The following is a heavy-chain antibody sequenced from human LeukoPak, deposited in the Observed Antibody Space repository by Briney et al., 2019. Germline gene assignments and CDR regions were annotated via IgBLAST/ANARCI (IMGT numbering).Heavy chain of an antibody. D-gene: IGHD7-27*01. CDR1: GFAFSSYA. CDR2: ISGSGGST. CDR3: AKDRIPGEGLFDY. J-gene: IGHJ4*02. Sequence: GASLRLSCAASGFAFSSYAMSWVRQDPGKGLEWVSAISGSGGSTYYADSVKGRFTISRDNSKNTLYLQMNSLRAEDTAVYYCAKDRIPGEGLFDYWGQGTLVTVSS. V-gene: IGHV3-23*01.